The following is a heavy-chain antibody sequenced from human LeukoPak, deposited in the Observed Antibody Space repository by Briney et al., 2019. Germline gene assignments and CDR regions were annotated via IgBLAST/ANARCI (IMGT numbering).Heavy chain of an antibody. D-gene: IGHD7-27*01. CDR1: GYTFTSYD. CDR2: MNPNSGNT. CDR3: ARVPTLGIYYYYHYMDV. V-gene: IGHV1-8*01. J-gene: IGHJ6*03. Sequence: GASVKVSCKASGYTFTSYDINWVRQATGQGLEWMGWMNPNSGNTGYAQKFQGRVTMTRSTSINTAYMELSSLRSDDTAVYYCARVPTLGIYYYYHYMDVWGKGTTVTVSS.